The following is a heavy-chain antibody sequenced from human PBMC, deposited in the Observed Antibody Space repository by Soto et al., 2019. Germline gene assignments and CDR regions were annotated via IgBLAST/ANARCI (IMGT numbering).Heavy chain of an antibody. D-gene: IGHD4-17*01. CDR3: ARHPVSSGDYVDYFDY. CDR1: GGSISSYY. CDR2: IYYSGST. J-gene: IGHJ4*02. V-gene: IGHV4-59*08. Sequence: SETLSLTCTVSGGSISSYYWSWIRQPPGKGLEWIGYIYYSGSTNYNPSLKSRVTISVDTSKNQFSLKLSSVTAADTAVYYCARHPVSSGDYVDYFDYWGQGTLVTVSS.